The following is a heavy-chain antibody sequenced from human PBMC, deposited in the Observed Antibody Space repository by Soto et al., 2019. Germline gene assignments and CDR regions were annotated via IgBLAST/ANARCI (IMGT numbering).Heavy chain of an antibody. J-gene: IGHJ4*02. V-gene: IGHV4-59*01. D-gene: IGHD1-26*01. Sequence: QVQLQESGPGLVKPSETLSLTCTVSGGSISSYYWSWIRQPPGKGLEWIGYIYYSGSTNYNPSLKSRVTISVDTSKNQFSLKLSSVTAADTAVYYCARVGGSYSFDYWGQGTLVTVS. CDR3: ARVGGSYSFDY. CDR1: GGSISSYY. CDR2: IYYSGST.